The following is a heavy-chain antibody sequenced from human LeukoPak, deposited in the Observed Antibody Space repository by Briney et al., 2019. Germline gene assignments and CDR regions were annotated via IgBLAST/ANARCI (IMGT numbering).Heavy chain of an antibody. CDR3: ARAVTSPGMDV. Sequence: GGSLRLSCAASGFTFSGYEKNWVRQAPGKGLEWVSYISSSGSTIYYADSVKGRFTISRDNAKNSLYLQMNSLRADDTAVYYWARAVTSPGMDVWGQGTTVTVSS. V-gene: IGHV3-48*03. D-gene: IGHD4-11*01. CDR1: GFTFSGYE. J-gene: IGHJ6*02. CDR2: ISSSGSTI.